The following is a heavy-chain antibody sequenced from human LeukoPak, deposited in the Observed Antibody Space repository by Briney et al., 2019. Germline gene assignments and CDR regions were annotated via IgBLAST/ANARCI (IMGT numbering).Heavy chain of an antibody. J-gene: IGHJ6*03. CDR3: ASGVVPAAIPSYYYMDV. Sequence: SVKVSCKASGGTFSSYAISWVRQAPGQRLEWMGGIIPIFGTANYAQKFQGRVTITTDESTSTAYMELSSLRSEDTAVYYCASGVVPAAIPSYYYMDVWGKGTTVTVSS. V-gene: IGHV1-69*05. CDR2: IIPIFGTA. CDR1: GGTFSSYA. D-gene: IGHD2-2*01.